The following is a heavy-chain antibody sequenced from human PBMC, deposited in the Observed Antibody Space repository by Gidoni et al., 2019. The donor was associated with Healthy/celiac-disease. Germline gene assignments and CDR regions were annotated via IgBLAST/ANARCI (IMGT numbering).Heavy chain of an antibody. J-gene: IGHJ4*02. D-gene: IGHD6-13*01. Sequence: QLQLQESGPGLVKPSETLSLTCTVSGGSISSSSYYWGWIRQPPGKGLEWIGSIYYSGSTYYNPSLKSRVTISVDTSKNQFSLKLSSVTAADTAVYYCARRSGIAAARVDYWGQGTLVTVSS. CDR2: IYYSGST. CDR3: ARRSGIAAARVDY. CDR1: GGSISSSSYY. V-gene: IGHV4-39*01.